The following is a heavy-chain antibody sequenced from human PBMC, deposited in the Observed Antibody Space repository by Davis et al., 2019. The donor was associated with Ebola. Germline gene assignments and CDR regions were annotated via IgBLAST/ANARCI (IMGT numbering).Heavy chain of an antibody. CDR3: AKALATLFGLGAFDI. CDR1: GFTVSSSY. CDR2: TYSDGRT. J-gene: IGHJ3*02. Sequence: GESLKISCAASGFTVSSSYMTWVRQAPGKGLEWVSVTYSDGRTSYADSVKGRFTISRDNAKNSLSLQMNSLRAEDTALYYCAKALATLFGLGAFDIWGQGTMVTVSS. V-gene: IGHV3-53*05. D-gene: IGHD5-24*01.